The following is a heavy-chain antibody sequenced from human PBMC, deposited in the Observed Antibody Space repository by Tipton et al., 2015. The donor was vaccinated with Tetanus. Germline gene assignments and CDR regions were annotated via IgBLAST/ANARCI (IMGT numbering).Heavy chain of an antibody. CDR2: VDRSGTT. D-gene: IGHD2-2*01. Sequence: TLSLTCTVSGVSISGYYWSWIRQPAGEGLEWIGRVDRSGTTTYNPSLKGRVTMSLDTSKSQFSLKLTSVTAADTAMYYCARGSDIVVVPGVTRADWFDPWGQGTLVTVSS. CDR1: GVSISGYY. CDR3: ARGSDIVVVPGVTRADWFDP. V-gene: IGHV4-4*07. J-gene: IGHJ5*02.